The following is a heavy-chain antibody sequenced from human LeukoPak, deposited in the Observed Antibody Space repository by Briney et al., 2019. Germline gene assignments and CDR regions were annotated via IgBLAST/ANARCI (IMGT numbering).Heavy chain of an antibody. V-gene: IGHV3-30-3*01. D-gene: IGHD3-10*01. J-gene: IGHJ5*02. CDR2: ISYDGSNK. CDR1: GLTFSSYA. Sequence: GGSLRLSCAASGLTFSSYAMHWVRQAPGKGLEWVAVISYDGSNKYYAYSVKGRFTISRDNSKSTLYLQMNSLRAEDTAVYYCARDQLSYGSGSYYLFDPWGQGTLVTVSS. CDR3: ARDQLSYGSGSYYLFDP.